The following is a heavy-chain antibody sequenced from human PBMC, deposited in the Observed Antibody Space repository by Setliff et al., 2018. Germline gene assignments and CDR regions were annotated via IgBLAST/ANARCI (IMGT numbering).Heavy chain of an antibody. CDR3: ARGFLRYDSGTYYTY. V-gene: IGHV4-34*01. D-gene: IGHD3-10*01. J-gene: IGHJ4*02. CDR1: GGTFTYYY. CDR2: ITHTGTTGST. Sequence: SETLSLTCTVSGGTFTYYYWTWIRQSPAKGLEWIGEITHTGTTGSTKYNPSLKSRVTISVDPSKNHFSLKLSSVTAADTAVYYCARGFLRYDSGTYYTYWGQGTLVTVSS.